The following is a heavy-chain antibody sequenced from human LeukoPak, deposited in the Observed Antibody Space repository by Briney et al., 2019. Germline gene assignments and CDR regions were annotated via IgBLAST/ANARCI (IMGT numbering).Heavy chain of an antibody. Sequence: GGSLRLSCAASGFTFSSYGMPWVRQAPGKGLEWVAVISYDGSNKYYADSVKGRFTISRDNSKNTLYLQMNSLRAEDTAVYYCAKCGIAAHYYYGMDVWGQGTTVTVSS. J-gene: IGHJ6*02. V-gene: IGHV3-30*18. CDR3: AKCGIAAHYYYGMDV. CDR1: GFTFSSYG. D-gene: IGHD6-6*01. CDR2: ISYDGSNK.